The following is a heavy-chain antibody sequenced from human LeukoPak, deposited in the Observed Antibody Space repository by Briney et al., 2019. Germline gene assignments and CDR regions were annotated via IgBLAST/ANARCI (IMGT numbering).Heavy chain of an antibody. D-gene: IGHD1-26*01. CDR2: ISVSGTTM. J-gene: IGHJ4*02. V-gene: IGHV3-11*01. CDR3: AKDISIVGATTAFDY. CDR1: GFTFTDYY. Sequence: GGSLRLSCATSGFTFTDYYMTWIRQAPGKGLEWISYISVSGTTMYYADSVKGRFTLSRDNAKNSLYLQMNSLRAEDTALYYCAKDISIVGATTAFDYWGQGTLVTVSS.